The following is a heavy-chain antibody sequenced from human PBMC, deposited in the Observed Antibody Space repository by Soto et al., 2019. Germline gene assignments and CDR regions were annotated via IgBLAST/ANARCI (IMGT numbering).Heavy chain of an antibody. CDR3: ARGGGGGLFDP. J-gene: IGHJ5*02. CDR2: ISPRSTFR. D-gene: IGHD2-21*01. Sequence: GGSLRLSCATSGFSFSDSYMSWIRQAPGKGLEWISYISPRSTFRDYADSVKGRFTISRDSVKNSLYLQMNNLTADDTGVYYCARGGGGGLFDPWGQGSVVTVSP. CDR1: GFSFSDSY. V-gene: IGHV3-11*06.